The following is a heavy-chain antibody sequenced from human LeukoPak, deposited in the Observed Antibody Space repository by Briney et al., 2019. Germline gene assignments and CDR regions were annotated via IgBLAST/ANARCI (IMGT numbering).Heavy chain of an antibody. Sequence: PGGSLRLSCAASGFTFSSYSMNWVRQAPGKGLEWVSAISGSGGSTYYADSVKGRFTISRDNSKNTLYLQMNSLRAEDTAVYYCAKLPRAKYYYDSSGCLDYWGQGTLVTVSS. D-gene: IGHD3-22*01. CDR3: AKLPRAKYYYDSSGCLDY. CDR1: GFTFSSYS. J-gene: IGHJ4*02. CDR2: ISGSGGST. V-gene: IGHV3-23*01.